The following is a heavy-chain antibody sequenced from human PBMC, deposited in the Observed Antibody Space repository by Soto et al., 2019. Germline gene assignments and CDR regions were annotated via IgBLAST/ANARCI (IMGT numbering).Heavy chain of an antibody. CDR3: ATAFTPDYYDSSGYYSFDY. CDR1: GYTLTELS. J-gene: IGHJ4*02. D-gene: IGHD3-22*01. CDR2: FDPEDGET. V-gene: IGHV1-24*01. Sequence: ASVKVSCKVSGYTLTELSMHWLRQAPGKGLEWMGGFDPEDGETIYAQKFQGRVTMTEDTSTDTAYMELSSLRSEDTAVYYCATAFTPDYYDSSGYYSFDYWGQGTLVTVSS.